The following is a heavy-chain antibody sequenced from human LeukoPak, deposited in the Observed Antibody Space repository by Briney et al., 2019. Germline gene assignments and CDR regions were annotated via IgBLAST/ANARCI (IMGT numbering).Heavy chain of an antibody. V-gene: IGHV3-30*18. D-gene: IGHD6-19*01. CDR1: GFTFSSYW. CDR2: ISYDGINK. J-gene: IGHJ4*02. CDR3: AKEAQQWLSDIDY. Sequence: QPGGSLRLSCAASGFTFSSYWMTWVRQAPGKGLEWVAVISYDGINKYYADSVKGRFTIFRDHSKNTLSLQMNSLRAEDTAVYYCAKEAQQWLSDIDYWGQGTLVTVSS.